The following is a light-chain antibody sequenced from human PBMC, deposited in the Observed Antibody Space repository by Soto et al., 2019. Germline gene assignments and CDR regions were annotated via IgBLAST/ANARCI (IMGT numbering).Light chain of an antibody. CDR3: QQYNNWPPFT. J-gene: IGKJ5*01. V-gene: IGKV3-15*01. CDR1: QSVSSN. CDR2: GAS. Sequence: EIVMTQSPATLSVSPGERATLSCRASQSVSSNLAWDQQKPGQAPGLLIYGASARAIGIPARFSGSGSGTEFTLTISSLQSEDFAVYYCQQYNNWPPFTFGQGTRLEIK.